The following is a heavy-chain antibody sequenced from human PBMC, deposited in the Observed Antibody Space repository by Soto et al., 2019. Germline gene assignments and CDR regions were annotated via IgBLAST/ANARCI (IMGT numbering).Heavy chain of an antibody. CDR3: ARAGGCGSYLIECFDY. J-gene: IGHJ4*02. D-gene: IGHD1-26*01. Sequence: KPSETLSLTCAVSGGSISSGGYSWSWIRQPPGKGLEWIGYIYHSGSTYYNPSLKSRVTISVDRSKNQFSLKLSSVTAADTAVYYCARAGGCGSYLIECFDYWGQGTLVTVS. CDR2: IYHSGST. CDR1: GGSISSGGYS. V-gene: IGHV4-30-2*01.